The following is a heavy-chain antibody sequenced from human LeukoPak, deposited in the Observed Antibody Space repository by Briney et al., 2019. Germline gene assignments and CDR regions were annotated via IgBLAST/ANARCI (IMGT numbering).Heavy chain of an antibody. D-gene: IGHD6-19*01. CDR1: RFTFSSYW. CDR3: TREEDFYSSGWYRPFDY. Sequence: PGGSLRLFCAASRFTFSSYWKSWVRQAPGKGLEWVANIKQDGSEKYYVDSVKGRFTISRDNAKNSLYLQMNSLRAEDTAVYYCTREEDFYSSGWYRPFDYWGQGTLVTVSS. CDR2: IKQDGSEK. J-gene: IGHJ4*02. V-gene: IGHV3-7*01.